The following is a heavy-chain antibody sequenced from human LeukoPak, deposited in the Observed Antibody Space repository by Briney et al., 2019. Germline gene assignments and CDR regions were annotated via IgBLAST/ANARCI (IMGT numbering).Heavy chain of an antibody. CDR2: ISSSGSTI. CDR3: AREGIAAAGTSHYYYGMDV. D-gene: IGHD6-13*01. Sequence: TGGSLRLSCAASGFTFSSYEMNWVRQAPGKGLEWVSYISSSGSTIYYADSVKGRFTISRDNAKNSLYLQMNSLRAEDTAVYYCAREGIAAAGTSHYYYGMDVWGQGTTVTVPS. J-gene: IGHJ6*02. CDR1: GFTFSSYE. V-gene: IGHV3-48*03.